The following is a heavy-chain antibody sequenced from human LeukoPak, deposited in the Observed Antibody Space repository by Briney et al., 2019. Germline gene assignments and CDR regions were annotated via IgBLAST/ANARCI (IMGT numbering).Heavy chain of an antibody. CDR2: IYHSGST. J-gene: IGHJ3*02. CDR1: GGSISSSNW. D-gene: IGHD3-10*01. CDR3: ARELMVRGVKNAFDI. Sequence: PSGTLSLTCAVSGGSISSSNWWSWVRQPPGKGLEWIGEIYHSGSTTYNPSLKSRVTISVDTSKNQFSLKLSSVTAADTAVYYCARELMVRGVKNAFDIWGQGTMVTVSS. V-gene: IGHV4-4*02.